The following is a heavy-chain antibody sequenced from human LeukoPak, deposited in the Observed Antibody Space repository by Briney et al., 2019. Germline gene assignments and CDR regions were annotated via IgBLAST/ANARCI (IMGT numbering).Heavy chain of an antibody. D-gene: IGHD5-24*01. CDR2: IYYSGST. J-gene: IGHJ4*02. CDR3: ARDLFGRDGYNWPGGPDS. Sequence: PSQTLSLTCTVSGGSISSGDYYWSWIRQPPGKGLEWIGYIYYSGSTYYNPSLKSRFTISVYTSKNQFSLKLSSVTAADTALYYGARDLFGRDGYNWPGGPDSWGQGTLVTVSS. CDR1: GGSISSGDYY. V-gene: IGHV4-30-4*01.